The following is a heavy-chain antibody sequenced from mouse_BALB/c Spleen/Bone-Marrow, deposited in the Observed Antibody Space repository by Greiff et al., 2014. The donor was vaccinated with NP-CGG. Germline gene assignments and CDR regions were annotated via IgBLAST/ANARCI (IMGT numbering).Heavy chain of an antibody. CDR1: GFSLTSYG. D-gene: IGHD2-3*01. CDR2: IWAGGST. V-gene: IGHV2-9*02. CDR3: ARVYLWYFDV. Sequence: VKLVESGPGLVAPSQSLSITCTVSGFSLTSYGVHWVRQPPGKGLEWLGVIWAGGSTNYYSALMARLSINKDNSKSQVFLKMNSLQTDDTAMYYCARVYLWYFDVWGAGTTVTVSS. J-gene: IGHJ1*01.